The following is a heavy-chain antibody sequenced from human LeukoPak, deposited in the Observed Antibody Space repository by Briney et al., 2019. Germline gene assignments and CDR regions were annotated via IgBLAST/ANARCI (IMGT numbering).Heavy chain of an antibody. J-gene: IGHJ4*02. V-gene: IGHV1-69*05. D-gene: IGHD6-13*01. CDR2: IIPIFGTA. CDR3: ARVRSWAAYYFDY. Sequence: SVKVSCKASGGTFSSYAISWVRQAPGQGLEWMGGIIPIFGTANYAQKFQGRVTITTDESTSTAYMELSSLRSEDTAVYYCARVRSWAAYYFDYWGQGTLVTVSS. CDR1: GGTFSSYA.